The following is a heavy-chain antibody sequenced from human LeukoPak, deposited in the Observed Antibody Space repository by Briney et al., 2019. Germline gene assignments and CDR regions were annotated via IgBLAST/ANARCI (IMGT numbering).Heavy chain of an antibody. J-gene: IGHJ4*02. CDR3: ARERYGSGRPFDY. V-gene: IGHV1-18*01. CDR1: GYTFTSYG. Sequence: ASVKVSCKASGYTFTSYGISWVRQAPGQGLEWMGWISAYNGNTNYAQKLQGRVTMTTDTSTSTAHMELRSLRSDDTAVYYCARERYGSGRPFDYWGQGTLVTVSS. CDR2: ISAYNGNT. D-gene: IGHD3-10*01.